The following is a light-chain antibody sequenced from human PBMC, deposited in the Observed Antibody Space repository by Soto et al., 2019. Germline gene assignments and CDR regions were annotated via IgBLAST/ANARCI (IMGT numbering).Light chain of an antibody. Sequence: QSVLTQPASVSGSPGQSITISCTGSSSDVGGYDYVSWYQHHPGKAPQLMIYDVTNRPSGVSNRFSGSKSGNTASLTISGLQAEDEANYYCSSYTISSTSVVFGGGTKVTVL. CDR1: SSDVGGYDY. V-gene: IGLV2-14*03. J-gene: IGLJ2*01. CDR2: DVT. CDR3: SSYTISSTSVV.